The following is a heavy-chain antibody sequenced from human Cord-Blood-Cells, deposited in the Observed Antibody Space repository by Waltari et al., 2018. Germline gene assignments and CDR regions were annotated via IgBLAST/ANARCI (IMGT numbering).Heavy chain of an antibody. CDR2: IYPGDSDT. Sequence: EVQLVQSGAEVKKPGESLKISCKGSGYSFTSYWIGWVRQLPGKGLEWMGIIYPGDSDTRYSPSFQGQVTISADKSISTAYLQWSSLKASDTAMYYCARLLIVATINWYFDLWGRGTLVTVSS. V-gene: IGHV5-51*01. CDR1: GYSFTSYW. J-gene: IGHJ2*01. CDR3: ARLLIVATINWYFDL. D-gene: IGHD5-12*01.